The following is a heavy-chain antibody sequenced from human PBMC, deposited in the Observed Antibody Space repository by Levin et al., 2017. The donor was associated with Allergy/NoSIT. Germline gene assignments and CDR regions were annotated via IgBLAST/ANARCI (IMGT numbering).Heavy chain of an antibody. CDR1: GFTFSSHV. J-gene: IGHJ5*02. CDR3: ARDMSYYGSGSINNWFDP. CDR2: IRYDGRKK. D-gene: IGHD3-10*01. V-gene: IGHV3-30*03. Sequence: PGGSLRLSCVASGFTFSSHVMHWVRQAPGKGLEWVAVIRYDGRKKFADSVKGRFTISRDNSKNTMYLEMNSLRAEDTAVYYCARDMSYYGSGSINNWFDPWGQGTLVTVSS.